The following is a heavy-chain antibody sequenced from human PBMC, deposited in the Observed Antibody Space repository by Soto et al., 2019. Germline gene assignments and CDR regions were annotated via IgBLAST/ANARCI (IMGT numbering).Heavy chain of an antibody. Sequence: GASVKVSCKASGGTFSSYAISWVRQAPGQGLEWMGGIIPIFGTANYAQKFQGRVTITADESTSTAYMELSSLRSEDTAVYYCARERATMIVGFTGLFDYWGQGTLVTVSS. J-gene: IGHJ4*02. D-gene: IGHD3-22*01. CDR2: IIPIFGTA. CDR1: GGTFSSYA. CDR3: ARERATMIVGFTGLFDY. V-gene: IGHV1-69*13.